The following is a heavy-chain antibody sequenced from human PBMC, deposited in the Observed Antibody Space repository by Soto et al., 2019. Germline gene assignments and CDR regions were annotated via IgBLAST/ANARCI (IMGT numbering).Heavy chain of an antibody. CDR2: NSESGWT. CDR3: TRRVPNGVSWLGS. V-gene: IGHV4-59*08. J-gene: IGHJ5*01. D-gene: IGHD3-10*01. CDR1: GDSMPHYN. Sequence: PSETLSLTCTVAGDSMPHYNWEWIRQAPRKGQEWIGCNSESGWTKYNLSLKRRVTVSADPPKNPITLDLPSGTAPDTAKNFCTRRVPNGVSWLGSWGQGTLVTVSS.